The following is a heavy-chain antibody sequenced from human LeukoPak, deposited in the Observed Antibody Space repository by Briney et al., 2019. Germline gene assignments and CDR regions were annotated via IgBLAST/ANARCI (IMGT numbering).Heavy chain of an antibody. D-gene: IGHD1-1*01. CDR1: GFTFRNYW. CDR3: VIAYSSSENWRFDY. Sequence: QSGGSLRLSCAASGFTFRNYWMSWVRQAPGKGLHWVANIKQDGSEKYYVDSVKGRFTISGDNAKNSLYLQMNSLRAEDTAVYYCVIAYSSSENWRFDYWGQGTLVTVSS. J-gene: IGHJ4*02. V-gene: IGHV3-7*01. CDR2: IKQDGSEK.